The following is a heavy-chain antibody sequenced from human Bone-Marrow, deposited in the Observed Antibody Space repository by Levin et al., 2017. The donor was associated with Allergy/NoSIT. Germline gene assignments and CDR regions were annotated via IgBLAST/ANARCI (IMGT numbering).Heavy chain of an antibody. CDR3: ARDEGPFSSSMSFDY. J-gene: IGHJ4*01. Sequence: PGESLKISCAGSGFTFSSYGMNWVRQAPGKGLEWVSSISGSGRHIYSSDSMKGRFTISRDNANNSLYLQMNSLRAEDTAIYYCARDEGPFSSSMSFDYWGHGTLVTVSS. D-gene: IGHD6-13*01. V-gene: IGHV3-21*01. CDR2: ISGSGRHI. CDR1: GFTFSSYG.